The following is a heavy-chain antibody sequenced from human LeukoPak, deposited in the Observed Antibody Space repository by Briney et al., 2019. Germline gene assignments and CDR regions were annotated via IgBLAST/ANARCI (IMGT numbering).Heavy chain of an antibody. J-gene: IGHJ3*02. V-gene: IGHV4-61*02. CDR3: ARRVNFGATSAFDI. CDR1: GGSISSGSYY. D-gene: IGHD1-26*01. CDR2: IYTSGST. Sequence: PSETLSLTCTVSGGSISSGSYYWSWIRQPAGKGLEWIGRIYTSGSTNYNPSLKSRVTISVDTSKNQFSLKLSSVTAADTAVYYCARRVNFGATSAFDIWGQGTMVTVSS.